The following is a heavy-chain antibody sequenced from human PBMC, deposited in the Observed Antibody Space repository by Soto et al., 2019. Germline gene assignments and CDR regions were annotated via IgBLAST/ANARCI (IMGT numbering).Heavy chain of an antibody. CDR3: ARDVSPVSSSVYLDAFDI. D-gene: IGHD6-13*01. J-gene: IGHJ3*02. CDR1: GFTLSAYW. CDR2: INRDGSKK. Sequence: EVQLEESGGDLVQPGGSLRLSCAASGFTLSAYWMTWVRQAPGKGLEWVANINRDGSKKSYLDSVRGRFTNARDNVGNLLYLQMDSLGADDTALYYCARDVSPVSSSVYLDAFDIWGQGTMVTVSS. V-gene: IGHV3-7*05.